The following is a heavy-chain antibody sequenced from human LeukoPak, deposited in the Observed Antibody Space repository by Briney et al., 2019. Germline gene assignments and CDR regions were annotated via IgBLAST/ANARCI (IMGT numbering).Heavy chain of an antibody. V-gene: IGHV1-24*01. CDR3: ATIVTYYYDSSGYYYGLYFNL. D-gene: IGHD3-22*01. J-gene: IGHJ2*01. Sequence: ASVKVSCKVSGYTLTELSMHWVRQAPGKGLEWMGGFDPEDGETIYAQKFQGRVTMTEDTSTDTAYMELSSLRSEDTAVYYCATIVTYYYDSSGYYYGLYFNLWGRGTLVTVSS. CDR2: FDPEDGET. CDR1: GYTLTELS.